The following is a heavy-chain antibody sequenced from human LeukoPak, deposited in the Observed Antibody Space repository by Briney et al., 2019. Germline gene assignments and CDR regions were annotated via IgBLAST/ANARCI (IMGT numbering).Heavy chain of an antibody. CDR3: ARDRIGSYYYMDV. V-gene: IGHV3-74*01. CDR1: GFTLGSYW. Sequence: GGSLRLSCAASGFTLGSYWMHWVRQAPGKGLVWVSRIKSDGDGSGTTYADSVKGRFTISRDNAKNTLDLQMNSLRAEDTAVYYCARDRIGSYYYMDVWGKGTTVTVSS. J-gene: IGHJ6*03. D-gene: IGHD1-26*01. CDR2: IKSDGDGSGT.